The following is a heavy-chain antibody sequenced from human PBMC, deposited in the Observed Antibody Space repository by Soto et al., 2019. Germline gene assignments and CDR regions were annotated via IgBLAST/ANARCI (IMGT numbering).Heavy chain of an antibody. CDR3: ARCEPWFGESGGRYYYYYGMDV. J-gene: IGHJ6*02. CDR1: GYTFTGYY. D-gene: IGHD3-10*01. V-gene: IGHV1-2*02. Sequence: ASVKVSCKASGYTFTGYYMHWVRQAPGQGLEWMGWINPNSGGTNYAQKFQGRVTTTRDTSISTAYMELSRLRSDDTAVYYCARCEPWFGESGGRYYYYYGMDVWGQGTTVTVSS. CDR2: INPNSGGT.